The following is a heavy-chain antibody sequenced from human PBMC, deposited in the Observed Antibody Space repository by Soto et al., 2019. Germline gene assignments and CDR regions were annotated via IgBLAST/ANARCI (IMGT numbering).Heavy chain of an antibody. J-gene: IGHJ6*02. CDR3: ARNRNPSSKTHGMDV. V-gene: IGHV3-21*01. CDR1: GLSFSTHS. Sequence: EVQLVESGGGLVEPGGSLRLSCAPSGLSFSTHSMNWVRQAPGKGLEWVSSISSDSYYIYYAYSVKGRFTISRDNAKNSLYLQMNSMRADDTAVYYWARNRNPSSKTHGMDVWGQGTTFTVSS. CDR2: ISSDSYYI.